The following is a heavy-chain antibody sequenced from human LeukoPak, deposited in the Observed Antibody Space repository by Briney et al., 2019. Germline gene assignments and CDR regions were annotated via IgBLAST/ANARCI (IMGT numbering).Heavy chain of an antibody. CDR1: GYTFSSYG. J-gene: IGHJ4*02. CDR2: ISAYNGNI. CDR3: ARDRRSYCSGASCDSGADY. Sequence: ASVKVSCKASGYTFSSYGISWVRQAPGQGLEWMGWISAYNGNINYAQKFQGRVIMTTDTSTSTAYMELRSLRSDDTAVYYCARDRRSYCSGASCDSGADYWGQGTLVTVSS. D-gene: IGHD2-15*01. V-gene: IGHV1-18*01.